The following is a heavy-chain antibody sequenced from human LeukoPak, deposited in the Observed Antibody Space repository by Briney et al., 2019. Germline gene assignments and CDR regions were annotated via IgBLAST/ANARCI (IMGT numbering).Heavy chain of an antibody. Sequence: SETLSLTCAVSGYSISSGYYWGWVRQAPGKGLEWIGSIYHTGSTDYNPSLKSRLTISVDMSKNQFSLNLRSVTAADTAVYYCARDKDDYVWGAYRWWGQGMLVTVSS. CDR3: ARDKDDYVWGAYRW. V-gene: IGHV4-38-2*01. D-gene: IGHD3-16*01. CDR2: IYHTGST. CDR1: GYSISSGYY. J-gene: IGHJ4*02.